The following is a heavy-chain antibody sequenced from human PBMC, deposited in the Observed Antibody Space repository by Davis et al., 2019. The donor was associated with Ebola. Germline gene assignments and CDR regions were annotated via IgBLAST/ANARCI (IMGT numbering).Heavy chain of an antibody. CDR1: GGSISSGGYY. J-gene: IGHJ5*02. D-gene: IGHD2-15*01. CDR3: ARVDIVGGFDP. Sequence: PSETLSLTCTVSGGSISSGGYYWSWIRQHPGKGLEWIGYIYYSGSTYYNPSLKSRVTISVDTSKNQFSLKLSSVTAADTAVYYCARVDIVGGFDPWGQGTLVTVSS. V-gene: IGHV4-31*03. CDR2: IYYSGST.